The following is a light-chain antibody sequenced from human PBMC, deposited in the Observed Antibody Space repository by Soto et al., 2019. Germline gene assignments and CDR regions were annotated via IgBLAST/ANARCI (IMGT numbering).Light chain of an antibody. Sequence: EIVLTQSPGTLSLSPGESATLSCRASQSFGTNYLAWYQHKPGQAPRLLIYGASTRATGIPDRFSGSRSGTDFTLTISMLEPEDFALYYCQQYASSMVYTFGQGTKLEIK. CDR3: QQYASSMVYT. CDR2: GAS. V-gene: IGKV3-20*01. CDR1: QSFGTNY. J-gene: IGKJ2*01.